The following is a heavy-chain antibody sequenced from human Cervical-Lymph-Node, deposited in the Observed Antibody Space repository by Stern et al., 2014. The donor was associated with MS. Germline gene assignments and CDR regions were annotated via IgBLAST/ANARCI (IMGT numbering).Heavy chain of an antibody. J-gene: IGHJ2*01. CDR3: ARLYYGSRTLLPFDV. CDR1: GGSISDLY. Sequence: QMQLVQSGPGLVKPSETLSLTCSVSGGSISDLYWSWIRQPPGKGLEWVGYVYYTGSANYNHSLKRRVTMSLDTSKTHFSVNRSCVTAADTAVYYCARLYYGSRTLLPFDVWGPGTLVTVSS. D-gene: IGHD3-10*01. CDR2: VYYTGSA. V-gene: IGHV4-59*08.